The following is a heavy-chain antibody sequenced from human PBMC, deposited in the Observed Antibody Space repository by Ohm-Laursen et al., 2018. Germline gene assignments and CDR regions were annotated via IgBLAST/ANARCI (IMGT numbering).Heavy chain of an antibody. V-gene: IGHV3-74*01. Sequence: SLRLSCSASGFTFSNYWMHWVRQGPGKGLVWLSGIKGDGGKINYADSVKGRFTISRDNAKNTLYLQMNSLRAEDTAVYYCARGPKDSSGYYFGRSNWGQGTLVTVSS. CDR3: ARGPKDSSGYYFGRSN. CDR2: IKGDGGKI. D-gene: IGHD3-22*01. CDR1: GFTFSNYW. J-gene: IGHJ4*02.